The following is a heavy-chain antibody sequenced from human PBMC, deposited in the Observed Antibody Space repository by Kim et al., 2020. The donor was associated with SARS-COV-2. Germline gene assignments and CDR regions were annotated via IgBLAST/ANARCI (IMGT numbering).Heavy chain of an antibody. V-gene: IGHV1-2*02. CDR1: GYTFTGYY. Sequence: ASVKVSCKASGYTFTGYYMHWVRQAPGQGLEWLGWINPNSGGTNYAQKFQGRVTMTRDTSISTAYMELSRLRSDDTAVYYCAIAGIVSHYYGMDVWGQGTTVTVSS. CDR3: AIAGIVSHYYGMDV. D-gene: IGHD1-26*01. CDR2: INPNSGGT. J-gene: IGHJ6*02.